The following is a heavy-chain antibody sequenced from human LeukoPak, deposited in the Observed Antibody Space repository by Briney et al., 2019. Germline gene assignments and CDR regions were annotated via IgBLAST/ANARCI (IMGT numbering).Heavy chain of an antibody. V-gene: IGHV5-51*01. CDR3: AISRGYPGRFDP. Sequence: GASLQISCKGSGYSFTSYWIVWVRQMPGKGLEWVGIIYPGDSDTRYSPSFQGQVTISADKSISTAYLQWNSLKASDTAMYYCAISRGYPGRFDPWGQGTLVTVSS. CDR1: GYSFTSYW. J-gene: IGHJ5*02. D-gene: IGHD2-15*01. CDR2: IYPGDSDT.